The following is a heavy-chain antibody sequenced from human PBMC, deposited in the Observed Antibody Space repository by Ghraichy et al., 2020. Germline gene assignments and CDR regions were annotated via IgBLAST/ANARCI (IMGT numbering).Heavy chain of an antibody. J-gene: IGHJ4*02. CDR2: IYYSGST. CDR1: GGSISSGGYY. V-gene: IGHV4-31*03. Sequence: TLSLTCTVSGGSISSGGYYWSWIRQHPGKGLEWIGYIYYSGSTYYNPSLKSRVTISVDTSKNQFSLKLSSVTAADTAVYYCARDGLGSGSYRAWSFDYWGQGTLVTVSS. CDR3: ARDGLGSGSYRAWSFDY. D-gene: IGHD3-10*01.